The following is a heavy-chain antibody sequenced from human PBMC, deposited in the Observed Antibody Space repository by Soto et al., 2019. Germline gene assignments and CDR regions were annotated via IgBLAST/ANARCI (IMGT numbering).Heavy chain of an antibody. D-gene: IGHD3-3*01. CDR2: IDPSDSYT. Sequence: GESLKISCKGSGYSFTSYWISWVRQMPGKGLEWMGRIDPSDSYTNYSPSFQGHVTISADKSISTAYLQWSSLKASDTAMYYCACLIEVRRITIFGVATDRGYYGMDVWGQGTTVTVS. V-gene: IGHV5-10-1*01. CDR3: ACLIEVRRITIFGVATDRGYYGMDV. J-gene: IGHJ6*02. CDR1: GYSFTSYW.